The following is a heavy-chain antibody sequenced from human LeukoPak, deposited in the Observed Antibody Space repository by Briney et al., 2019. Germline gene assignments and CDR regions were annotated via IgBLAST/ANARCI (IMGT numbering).Heavy chain of an antibody. CDR3: ARGSPRTIVPTVRGRYFNY. V-gene: IGHV4-39*07. J-gene: IGHJ4*02. CDR1: GGSISSSSYY. CDR2: INHSGST. Sequence: PSETLSLTCTVSGGSISSSSYYWSWIRQPPGKGLEWIGEINHSGSTNYNPSLKSRVTISVDTSKNQFSLNLSSVTAADTAVYYCARGSPRTIVPTVRGRYFNYWGQGTLVTVSS. D-gene: IGHD1-14*01.